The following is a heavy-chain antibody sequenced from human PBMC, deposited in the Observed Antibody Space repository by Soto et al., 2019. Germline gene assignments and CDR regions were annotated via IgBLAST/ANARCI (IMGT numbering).Heavy chain of an antibody. CDR3: RGYQLLSRYYYYGMDV. CDR2: ISGSGGST. V-gene: IGHV3-23*01. D-gene: IGHD2-2*01. J-gene: IGHJ6*02. Sequence: GGSLRLSCAASGFTFSSYAMSWVRQAPGKGLEWVSAISGSGGSTYYADSVKGRFTISRDNSKNTLYLQMNSLRAEDTAVYYCRGYQLLSRYYYYGMDVWGQGTTVTVSS. CDR1: GFTFSSYA.